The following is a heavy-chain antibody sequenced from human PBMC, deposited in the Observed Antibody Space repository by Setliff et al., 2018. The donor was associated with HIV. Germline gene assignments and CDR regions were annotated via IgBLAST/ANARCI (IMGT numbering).Heavy chain of an antibody. V-gene: IGHV5-51*01. CDR1: GYSFTTYW. Sequence: PGESLKISCQGSGYSFTTYWIGWVRQMPGKGLEWMGIIYPYDSDTRYSPSFQGQVTISADKSISTAYVQWSGLKASDTAMYYCARRPYYDSWSGHQASDIWGQGTMVTVSS. D-gene: IGHD3-3*01. CDR2: IYPYDSDT. CDR3: ARRPYYDSWSGHQASDI. J-gene: IGHJ3*02.